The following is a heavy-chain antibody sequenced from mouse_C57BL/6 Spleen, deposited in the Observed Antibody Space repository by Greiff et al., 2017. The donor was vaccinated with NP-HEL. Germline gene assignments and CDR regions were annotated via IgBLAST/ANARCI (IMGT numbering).Heavy chain of an antibody. Sequence: VQLKESGAELVKPGASVKLSCTASGFNINDYYMHWVKQRTEQGLEWIGRIDPEDGGTKYAPKFQGKATMTADTSSNTAYLQLSSLTSEYTAVYYCARTYDYDVNAMDYWGQGTSVTVSS. CDR1: GFNINDYY. CDR3: ARTYDYDVNAMDY. CDR2: IDPEDGGT. J-gene: IGHJ4*01. V-gene: IGHV14-2*01. D-gene: IGHD2-4*01.